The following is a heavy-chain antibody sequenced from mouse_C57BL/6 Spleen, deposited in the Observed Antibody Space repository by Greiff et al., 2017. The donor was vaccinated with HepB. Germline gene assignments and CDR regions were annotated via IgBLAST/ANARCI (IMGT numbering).Heavy chain of an antibody. CDR1: GYTFTSYG. Sequence: LVESGAELARPGASVKLSCKASGYTFTSYGISWVKQRTGQGLEWIGEIYPRSGNTYYNEKFKGKATLTADKSSSTAYMELRSLTSEDSAVYFCARQGYDGYYLAYWGQGTLVTVSA. J-gene: IGHJ3*01. V-gene: IGHV1-81*01. D-gene: IGHD2-3*01. CDR3: ARQGYDGYYLAY. CDR2: IYPRSGNT.